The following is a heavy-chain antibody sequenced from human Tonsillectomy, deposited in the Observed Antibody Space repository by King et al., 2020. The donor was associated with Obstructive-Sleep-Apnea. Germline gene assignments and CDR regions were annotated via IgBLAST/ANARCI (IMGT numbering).Heavy chain of an antibody. Sequence: VQLVESGGGVVQPGRSQRLSCAASGFTFSSYAMHWVRQAPGKGLEWGAVISYDGSNKYYADSVKGRFTISRDNSKNTLYLQMNSLRAEDTAVYYCARGITVVTIDYWGQGTLVTVSS. CDR1: GFTFSSYA. J-gene: IGHJ4*02. V-gene: IGHV3-30-3*01. CDR3: ARGITVVTIDY. D-gene: IGHD4-23*01. CDR2: ISYDGSNK.